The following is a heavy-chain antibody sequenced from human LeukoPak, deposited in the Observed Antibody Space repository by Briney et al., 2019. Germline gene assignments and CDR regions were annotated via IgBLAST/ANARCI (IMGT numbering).Heavy chain of an antibody. CDR2: ISSSGSTI. CDR1: GFTFSSYE. Sequence: QPGGSLRLSCAASGFTFSSYEMNWVRQAPGKGLEWVSYISSSGSTIYYADSVKGRFTISRDNSKNTLYLQMNSLRAEDTAVYYCARGLSDCTNGVCYPWDYETYFDYWGQGTLVTVSS. CDR3: ARGLSDCTNGVCYPWDYETYFDY. V-gene: IGHV3-48*03. D-gene: IGHD2-8*01. J-gene: IGHJ4*02.